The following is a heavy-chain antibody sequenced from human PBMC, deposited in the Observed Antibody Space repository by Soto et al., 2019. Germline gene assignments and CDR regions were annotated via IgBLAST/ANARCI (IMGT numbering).Heavy chain of an antibody. Sequence: QVQLQQWGAGLLKPSETLSLTCAVYGGSFSGYFWSWIRQTPGKGLEWIGEIDHSGRTKYTPSLTCRDSRSVDTSTNQFSLRLSSVTAADTALYYCARGTTEWGQGTLVTVSS. CDR3: ARGTTE. V-gene: IGHV4-34*01. J-gene: IGHJ4*02. D-gene: IGHD1-1*01. CDR1: GGSFSGYF. CDR2: IDHSGRT.